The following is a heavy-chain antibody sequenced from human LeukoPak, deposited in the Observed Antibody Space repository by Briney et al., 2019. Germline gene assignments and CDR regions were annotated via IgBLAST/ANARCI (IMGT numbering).Heavy chain of an antibody. Sequence: ASVKDSCKASGYTFTSYGISWVRQAPRQGLEWMGWISAYNGNTNYAQKLQGRVTMTTDTSTSTAYMELRSLSSDDTAVYYCARAPQQLIDAFDIWGQGTMVTVSS. CDR3: ARAPQQLIDAFDI. V-gene: IGHV1-18*01. D-gene: IGHD6-13*01. J-gene: IGHJ3*02. CDR1: GYTFTSYG. CDR2: ISAYNGNT.